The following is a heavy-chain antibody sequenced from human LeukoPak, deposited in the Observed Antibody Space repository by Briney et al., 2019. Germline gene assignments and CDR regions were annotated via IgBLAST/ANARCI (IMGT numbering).Heavy chain of an antibody. CDR1: GFTFSSYG. Sequence: PGGSLRLSCAASGFTFSSYGMHWVRQAPGKGLEWVAVIWYDGSNKYYADSVKGRFTISRDNSKNTLYLQMNSLRAEDTAVYYCARDALGLYDILTFGHYGMDVWGQGTTVTVSS. D-gene: IGHD3-9*01. CDR2: IWYDGSNK. V-gene: IGHV3-33*01. J-gene: IGHJ6*02. CDR3: ARDALGLYDILTFGHYGMDV.